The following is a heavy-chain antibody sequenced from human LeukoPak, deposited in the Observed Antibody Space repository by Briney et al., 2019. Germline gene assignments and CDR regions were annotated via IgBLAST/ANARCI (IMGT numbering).Heavy chain of an antibody. Sequence: PGRSLRLSCAASGFTFDDYAMQWVRQIPGKGLEWGSSISWGSHNIAYADSGRGRFTMSRDNAKNSLYLQMNSLRAEDTAVYYCARAEKKYYYYGMDVWGQGTTVTVSS. CDR1: GFTFDDYA. V-gene: IGHV3-9*01. J-gene: IGHJ6*02. CDR3: ARAEKKYYYYGMDV. CDR2: ISWGSHNI.